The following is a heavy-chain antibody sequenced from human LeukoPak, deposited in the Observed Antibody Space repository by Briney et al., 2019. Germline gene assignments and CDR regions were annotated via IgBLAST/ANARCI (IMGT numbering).Heavy chain of an antibody. V-gene: IGHV3-74*01. J-gene: IGHJ5*02. Sequence: GGSLRLSCAASGFTFSSYWMHWVRQAPGKGLVWVSRINSDGSSTSYADSVKGRFTISRDNAKNTLYLQMNSLRAEDTAVYYCARFGELAWFDPWGQGTLVTVSS. CDR1: GFTFSSYW. D-gene: IGHD3-10*01. CDR3: ARFGELAWFDP. CDR2: INSDGSST.